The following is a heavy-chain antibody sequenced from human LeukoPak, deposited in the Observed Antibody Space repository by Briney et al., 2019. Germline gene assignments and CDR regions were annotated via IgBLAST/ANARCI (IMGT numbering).Heavy chain of an antibody. V-gene: IGHV1-69*04. CDR3: ARLSGGDWFDP. CDR2: IIPILGIA. CDR1: GYTFTSYA. J-gene: IGHJ5*02. Sequence: SVKVSCKASGYTFTSYAISWVRQAPGQGLEWMGRIIPILGIANYAQKFQGRVTITADKSTSTAYMELSSLRSEDTAVYYCARLSGGDWFDPWGQGTLVTVSS. D-gene: IGHD3-16*02.